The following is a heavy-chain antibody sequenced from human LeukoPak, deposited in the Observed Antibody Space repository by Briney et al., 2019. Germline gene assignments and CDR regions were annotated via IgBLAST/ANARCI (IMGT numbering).Heavy chain of an antibody. CDR3: ARRHYDSTDFDP. CDR1: GQSFANYW. Sequence: PGESLKISCNASGQSFANYWIGWVRQTPGKSLEWMGIIHPADSDIVYSPSFQGQVTISADNSINTAYLQWSSLKASDTAIYYCARRHYDSTDFDPWGQGTLVTVSS. CDR2: IHPADSDI. J-gene: IGHJ5*02. V-gene: IGHV5-51*01. D-gene: IGHD3-22*01.